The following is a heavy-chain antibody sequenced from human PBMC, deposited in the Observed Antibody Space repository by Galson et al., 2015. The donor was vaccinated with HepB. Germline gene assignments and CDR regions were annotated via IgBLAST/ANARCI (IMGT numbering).Heavy chain of an antibody. J-gene: IGHJ5*02. CDR1: GYSFTDYY. CDR3: AIPRAGGCDKPPAT. D-gene: IGHD2-21*01. CDR2: INPDSGDT. Sequence: SVKVSCKAYGYSFTDYYVYWLRLAPGQGLEWVGWINPDSGDTKSARKFQGRVTMTSDASISTAYMVLDSLTFDDTAIYYCAIPRAGGCDKPPATWGQGSLLTVSS. V-gene: IGHV1-2*02.